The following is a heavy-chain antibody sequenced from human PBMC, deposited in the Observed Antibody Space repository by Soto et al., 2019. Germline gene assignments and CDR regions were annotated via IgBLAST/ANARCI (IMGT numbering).Heavy chain of an antibody. CDR1: GFTFSNYW. J-gene: IGHJ6*02. CDR3: ARISVRDGSNYYYYGIDV. V-gene: IGHV3-7*05. CDR2: INQDGSEI. D-gene: IGHD6-25*01. Sequence: PGGSLRLSCAASGFTFSNYWMSWVRQAPGKGLEWVANINQDGSEIYYVDSVKGRFTISRDNSKNSLYLQMNSLRAEDTAVYYCARISVRDGSNYYYYGIDVRAQGTTVTVSS.